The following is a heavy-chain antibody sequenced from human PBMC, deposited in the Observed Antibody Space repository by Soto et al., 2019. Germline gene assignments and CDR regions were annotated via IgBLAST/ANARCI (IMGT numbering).Heavy chain of an antibody. D-gene: IGHD3-10*01. V-gene: IGHV4-59*01. Sequence: PSETLSLTCTVSGGSISSYYWSWIRQPPGKGLEWIGYIYYSGSTNYNPSLKSRVTISVDTSKNQFSLKLSSVTAADTAVYYCARGGAGSYYRFYLNWFDPWGQGTLVTVSS. CDR1: GGSISSYY. CDR3: ARGGAGSYYRFYLNWFDP. J-gene: IGHJ5*02. CDR2: IYYSGST.